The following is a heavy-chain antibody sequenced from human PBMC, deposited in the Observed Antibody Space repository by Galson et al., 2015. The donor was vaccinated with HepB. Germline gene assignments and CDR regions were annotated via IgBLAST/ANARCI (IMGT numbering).Heavy chain of an antibody. CDR1: GFSFGSYA. J-gene: IGHJ5*02. D-gene: IGHD2-15*01. CDR3: ARGSCSGGSCYSGGFDP. CDR2: ISYDGSNK. V-gene: IGHV3-30*04. Sequence: SLRLSCAASGFSFGSYAMHWVRQAPGKGLEWVAVISYDGSNKYYADSVKGRFTISRDNSKNTLYLQMNSLRAEDTAVYYCARGSCSGGSCYSGGFDPWGQGTLVTVSS.